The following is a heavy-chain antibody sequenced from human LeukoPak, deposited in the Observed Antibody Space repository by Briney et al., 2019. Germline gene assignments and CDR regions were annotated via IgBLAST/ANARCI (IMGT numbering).Heavy chain of an antibody. CDR3: ARYPFDIVVVSSPESGFDY. CDR1: GYTFTSYG. CDR2: ISAYNGNT. V-gene: IGHV1-18*01. J-gene: IGHJ4*02. D-gene: IGHD3-22*01. Sequence: ASVKVSCKASGYTFTSYGISWVRQAPGQGLEWMGWISAYNGNTNYAQKLQGRVTMTTDTSTSTAYMELRSLRSDDTAVYYCARYPFDIVVVSSPESGFDYWGQGTLVTVSS.